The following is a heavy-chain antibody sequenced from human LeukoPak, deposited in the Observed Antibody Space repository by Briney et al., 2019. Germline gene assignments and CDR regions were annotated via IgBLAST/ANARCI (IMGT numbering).Heavy chain of an antibody. CDR2: INPSGGST. CDR1: GFTFTSYY. J-gene: IGHJ4*02. Sequence: PGGSLRLSCAASGFTFTSYYMHWVRQAPGQGLEWMGIINPSGGSTSYAQKFQGRVTMTRDTSTSTVYMELSSLRSEDTAVYYCARATEYFDYWGQGTLVTVSS. CDR3: ARATEYFDY. V-gene: IGHV1-46*01. D-gene: IGHD4-17*01.